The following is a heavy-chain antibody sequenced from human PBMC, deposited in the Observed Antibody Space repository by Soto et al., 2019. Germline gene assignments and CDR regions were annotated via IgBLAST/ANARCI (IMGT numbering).Heavy chain of an antibody. CDR1: GYTFTSYD. J-gene: IGHJ6*03. D-gene: IGHD3-10*01. V-gene: IGHV1-8*01. CDR3: ARGSFGSGSYENYYYYYYMDV. Sequence: GASVKVSCKASGYTFTSYDINWVRQATGQGLEWMGWMNPNSVNTGYAQKFQGRVTMTRNTSISTAYMELSSLRSEDTAVYYCARGSFGSGSYENYYYYYYMDVWGKGTTVTVSS. CDR2: MNPNSVNT.